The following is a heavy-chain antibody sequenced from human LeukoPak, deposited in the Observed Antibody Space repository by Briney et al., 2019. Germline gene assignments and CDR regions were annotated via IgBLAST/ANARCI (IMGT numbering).Heavy chain of an antibody. CDR2: IYYSGST. Sequence: SETLSLTCTVSGGSISSSSYYWGWIRQPPGKGLEWIGSIYYSGSTYYNPSLKSRVTISVDTSKNQFSLKLSSVTAADTAVYYCARVGTNVGDTAMVVLYYYYYRDVWGKGTPVTVSS. J-gene: IGHJ6*03. D-gene: IGHD5-18*01. V-gene: IGHV4-39*01. CDR1: GGSISSSSYY. CDR3: ARVGTNVGDTAMVVLYYYYYRDV.